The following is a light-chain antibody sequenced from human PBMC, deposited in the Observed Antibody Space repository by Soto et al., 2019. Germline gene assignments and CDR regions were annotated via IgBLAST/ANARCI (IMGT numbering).Light chain of an antibody. V-gene: IGKV2-28*01. Sequence: EIVLTQSPLSLPVTTGEPASISCRSSQSLLHRNGYNYVDWYLQKPGQSPQLLIYLVSTRASGVPDRFSGSGSGTDFTLKISRVEAEDVGLYYCMQALQTPLTFGQGTRVEIK. J-gene: IGKJ5*01. CDR1: QSLLHRNGYNY. CDR2: LVS. CDR3: MQALQTPLT.